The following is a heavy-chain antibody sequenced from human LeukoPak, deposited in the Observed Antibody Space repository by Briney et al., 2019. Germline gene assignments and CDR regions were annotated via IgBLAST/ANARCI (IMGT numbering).Heavy chain of an antibody. Sequence: SETLSLTCAVYGGSFSDYYWSWIRQSPGKGLEWIGEVKSTGTTNWIGETKHSESTNYNPSLKSRVTISADTSKNQFSLKLTSVTAADTAVYYCARVIGSDTRDYYLGYWGQGTLVTVYS. CDR1: GGSFSDYY. CDR3: ARVIGSDTRDYYLGY. CDR2: TKHSEST. V-gene: IGHV4-34*01. J-gene: IGHJ4*02. D-gene: IGHD2-2*01.